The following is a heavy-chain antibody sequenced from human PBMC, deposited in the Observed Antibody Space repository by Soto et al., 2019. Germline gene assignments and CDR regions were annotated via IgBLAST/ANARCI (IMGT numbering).Heavy chain of an antibody. CDR3: ARINHLEWLWEADY. Sequence: SVKVCCKASGYTFTSYCISWLRQAPGQGLEWMGWISAYNGNTNYAQKLQGRVTMTTDTSTSTAYMELRSLRSDDTAVYYCARINHLEWLWEADYWGQGTLVTVSS. V-gene: IGHV1-18*04. D-gene: IGHD3-3*01. CDR1: GYTFTSYC. J-gene: IGHJ4*02. CDR2: ISAYNGNT.